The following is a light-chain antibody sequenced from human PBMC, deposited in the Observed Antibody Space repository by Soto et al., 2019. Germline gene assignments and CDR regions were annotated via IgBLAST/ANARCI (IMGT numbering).Light chain of an antibody. Sequence: EIVLTQSPGTLSLSPGERATLSCRASQSVSSNYFAWYQQKPGQAPRPLIYGASSRATGLPDRFSGSGAGTDFTLTISRLEPEDFAVYYCQQYGSSPWTFGQGTKVEIK. J-gene: IGKJ1*01. CDR3: QQYGSSPWT. V-gene: IGKV3-20*01. CDR2: GAS. CDR1: QSVSSNY.